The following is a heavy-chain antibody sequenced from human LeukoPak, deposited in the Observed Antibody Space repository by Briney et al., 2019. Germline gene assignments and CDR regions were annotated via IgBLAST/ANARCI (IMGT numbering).Heavy chain of an antibody. CDR1: GFTFSSYW. J-gene: IGHJ5*02. CDR3: ARDLNNWNYVGWFDP. D-gene: IGHD1-7*01. Sequence: PLGGSLRLSCAASGFTFSSYWMSWVRQAPGKGLEWVANIKQDGSEKYYVDSVKGRFTISRDNAKNSLYLQMNSLRAEDTAVYYCARDLNNWNYVGWFDPWGQGTLVTVSS. CDR2: IKQDGSEK. V-gene: IGHV3-7*01.